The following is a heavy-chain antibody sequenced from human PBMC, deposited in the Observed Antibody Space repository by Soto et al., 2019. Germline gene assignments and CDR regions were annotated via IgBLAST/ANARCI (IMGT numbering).Heavy chain of an antibody. CDR3: ARGYSGYDFYY. Sequence: SETLSLTCTVSGGSISSYYWSWIRQPPGKGLEWIGYIYYSGSTNYNPSLKSRVTISVDTSKNQFSLKLSSVTAADTAVYYCARGYSGYDFYYWGQETLVTVSS. J-gene: IGHJ4*02. D-gene: IGHD5-12*01. CDR2: IYYSGST. CDR1: GGSISSYY. V-gene: IGHV4-59*01.